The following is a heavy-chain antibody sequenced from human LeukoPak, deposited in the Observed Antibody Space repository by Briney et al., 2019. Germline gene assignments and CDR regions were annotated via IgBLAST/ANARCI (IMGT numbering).Heavy chain of an antibody. Sequence: PGGSLRLSCAASGFTFNDYWMHWVRQAPGKGLLWVSRINTDGSSTDYADSVKGRFTISRDNAKNTLYLQMDSLRAEDSAVHYCARRTVTGTYDYWGQGTLVTAS. CDR3: ARRTVTGTYDY. CDR1: GFTFNDYW. J-gene: IGHJ4*02. CDR2: INTDGSST. D-gene: IGHD1-1*01. V-gene: IGHV3-74*01.